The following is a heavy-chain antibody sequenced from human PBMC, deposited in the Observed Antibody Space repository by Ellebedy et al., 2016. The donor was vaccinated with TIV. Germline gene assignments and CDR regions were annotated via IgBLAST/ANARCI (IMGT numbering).Heavy chain of an antibody. CDR3: ARVAARSSWYLNY. V-gene: IGHV1-69*04. Sequence: AASVKVSCKASGYTFTSYAISWVRQAPGQGLEWMGRIIPILGIANYAQKFQGRVTITADKSTSTAYMELSSLRSEDTAVYYCARVAARSSWYLNYWGQGTLVTVSS. CDR1: GYTFTSYA. D-gene: IGHD6-13*01. J-gene: IGHJ4*02. CDR2: IIPILGIA.